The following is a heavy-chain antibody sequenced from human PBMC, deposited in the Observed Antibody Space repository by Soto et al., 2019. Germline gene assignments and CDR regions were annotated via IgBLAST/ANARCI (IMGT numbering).Heavy chain of an antibody. CDR1: GFTFDDYA. CDR2: ISWNSGSI. CDR3: AKDFGWPASSGWYVAFDI. Sequence: GGSLRLSCAASGFTFDDYAMHWVRQAPGKGLEWVSGISWNSGSIGYADSVKGRFTISRDNAKNSLYLQMNSLRAEDTALYYCAKDFGWPASSGWYVAFDIWGQGTMVTVSS. J-gene: IGHJ3*02. D-gene: IGHD6-19*01. V-gene: IGHV3-9*01.